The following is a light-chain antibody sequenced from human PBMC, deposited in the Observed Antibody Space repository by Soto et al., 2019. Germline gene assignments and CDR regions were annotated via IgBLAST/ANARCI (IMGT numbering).Light chain of an antibody. CDR1: QSVSSTY. V-gene: IGKV3-20*01. CDR2: GAS. CDR3: QQYGSFT. J-gene: IGKJ3*01. Sequence: ELVLTQSPGTLSSSPGESVTLSCRASQSVSSTYLAWYQQKPGQAPRLLIYGASSRATGIPDRFSGSGSGTDFTLTISRLEPEDFAVYYCQQYGSFTFGPGTKVDIK.